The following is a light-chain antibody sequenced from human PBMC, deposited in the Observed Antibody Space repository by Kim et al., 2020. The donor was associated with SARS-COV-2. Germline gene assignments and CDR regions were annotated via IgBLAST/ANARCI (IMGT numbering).Light chain of an antibody. CDR2: GRN. CDR1: SLRNYY. J-gene: IGLJ3*02. CDR3: NSRDSSGNHLV. V-gene: IGLV3-19*01. Sequence: ALGQTGGLTCQGDSLRNYYASWYQQKPRQAPVVVIYGRNDRPSGIPDRFSGSNSGNTASLTITGAQAEDEANYYCNSRDSSGNHLVFGGGTQLTVL.